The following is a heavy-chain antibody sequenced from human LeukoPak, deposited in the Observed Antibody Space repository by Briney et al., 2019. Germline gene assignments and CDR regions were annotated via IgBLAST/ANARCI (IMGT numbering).Heavy chain of an antibody. CDR3: AKEAGVPAANWRTDAFDI. D-gene: IGHD2-2*01. V-gene: IGHV3-30*18. CDR1: GFTFSSYG. CDR2: ISYDGSNK. Sequence: PGGSLRLSRAASGFTFSSYGMHWVRQAPGKGLEWVAVISYDGSNKYYADSVKGRFTISRDNSKNTLYLQMNSLRAEDTAVYYCAKEAGVPAANWRTDAFDIWGQGTMITVSS. J-gene: IGHJ3*02.